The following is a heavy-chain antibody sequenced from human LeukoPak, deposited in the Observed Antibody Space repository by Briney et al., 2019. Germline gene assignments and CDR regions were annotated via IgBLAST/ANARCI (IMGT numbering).Heavy chain of an antibody. Sequence: GASVKVSCKASGGTFSSYAISWVRQAPGQGLEWMGGIIPIFGTANYAQKFQGRVTTTTDESTSTAYMELSSLRSEDTAVYYCARSLSGYSFDYWGQGTLVTVSS. CDR3: ARSLSGYSFDY. CDR1: GGTFSSYA. D-gene: IGHD3-22*01. CDR2: IIPIFGTA. J-gene: IGHJ4*02. V-gene: IGHV1-69*05.